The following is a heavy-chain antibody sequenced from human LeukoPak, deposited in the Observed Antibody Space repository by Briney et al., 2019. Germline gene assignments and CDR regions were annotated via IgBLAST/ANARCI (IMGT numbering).Heavy chain of an antibody. D-gene: IGHD5-18*01. CDR2: IYYSGST. Sequence: SETLSLTCTVSGGSISSYYWSWIRQPPGKGLEWIGYIYYSGSTNYNPSLKSRVTISVDTSKNQFSLKLSSVTAADTAVYYCASENVDTAIDYWGQGTLVTVSS. V-gene: IGHV4-59*01. J-gene: IGHJ4*02. CDR1: GGSISSYY. CDR3: ASENVDTAIDY.